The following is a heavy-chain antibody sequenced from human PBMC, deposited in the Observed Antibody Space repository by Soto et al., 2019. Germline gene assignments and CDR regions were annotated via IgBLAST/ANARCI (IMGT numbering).Heavy chain of an antibody. V-gene: IGHV1-18*01. CDR2: ISAYNGNT. CDR3: ARDLEQQLVPYYYYGMDV. CDR1: GYTFTSYG. J-gene: IGHJ6*02. Sequence: QVQLVQSGAEVKKPGASVKVSCKASGYTFTSYGISWVRQAPGQGLEWMGWISAYNGNTNYAQKLQGRVTMTTDTSTRKAYMELRSLRSDDTAVYYWARDLEQQLVPYYYYGMDVWGQGTTVTVSS. D-gene: IGHD6-13*01.